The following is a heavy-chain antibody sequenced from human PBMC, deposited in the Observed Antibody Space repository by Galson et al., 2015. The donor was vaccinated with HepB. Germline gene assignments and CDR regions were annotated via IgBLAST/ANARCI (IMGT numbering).Heavy chain of an antibody. CDR2: IYYSGST. Sequence: SETLSLTCTVSGGSVSSGSYYWSWIRQPPGKGLEWIGYIYYSGSTNYNPSLKSRVTISVDTSKNQFSLKLSSVTAADTAVYYCASGGYGGKFVRRYFDLWGRGTLVTVSS. CDR3: ASGGYGGKFVRRYFDL. CDR1: GGSVSSGSYY. J-gene: IGHJ2*01. V-gene: IGHV4-61*01. D-gene: IGHD4-23*01.